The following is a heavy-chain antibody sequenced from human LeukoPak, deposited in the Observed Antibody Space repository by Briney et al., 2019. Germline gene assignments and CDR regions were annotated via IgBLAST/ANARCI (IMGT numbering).Heavy chain of an antibody. CDR3: ARLRPSIGAAGTLDY. D-gene: IGHD6-13*01. J-gene: IGHJ4*02. CDR2: IYYTGST. CDR1: GGSISSYY. V-gene: IGHV4-59*08. Sequence: SETLSLTCTVSGGSISSYYWSWIRQPPGKGLEWIGYIYYTGSTKYNASLKSRVTISVDTSKNQFSLKLSSVTAADTAVYYCARLRPSIGAAGTLDYWGQGTLVTVSS.